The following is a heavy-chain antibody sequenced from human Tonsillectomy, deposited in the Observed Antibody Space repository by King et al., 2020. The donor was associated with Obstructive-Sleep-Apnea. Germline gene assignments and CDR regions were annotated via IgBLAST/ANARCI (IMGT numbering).Heavy chain of an antibody. CDR3: ARGPPYTSSGYYLDY. CDR1: GGSFSDYY. CDR2: VNHSGST. D-gene: IGHD3-22*01. Sequence: VQLQQWGAGLLKPSETLSLTCTVYGGSFSDYYWTWIRQSPGKGLEWIGEVNHSGSTNYNPSLQSRLTVSVDTSKNQVSLILSSVTAADTAIYYCARGPPYTSSGYYLDYWGQGTLVTVSS. J-gene: IGHJ4*02. V-gene: IGHV4-34*01.